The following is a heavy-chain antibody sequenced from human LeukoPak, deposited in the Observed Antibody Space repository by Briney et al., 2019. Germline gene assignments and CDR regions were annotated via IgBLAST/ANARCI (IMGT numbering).Heavy chain of an antibody. D-gene: IGHD3-22*01. Sequence: ASVKVSCKVSGYTLTELSMHWVRQAPGKGLEWMGGFDPEDGETIYAQKFQGRVTMTEDTSTDTAYMELSSLRSEDTAVYYCATTYLYYDSSGYRGMDVWGQGTTVTVSS. CDR2: FDPEDGET. J-gene: IGHJ6*01. CDR3: ATTYLYYDSSGYRGMDV. V-gene: IGHV1-24*01. CDR1: GYTLTELS.